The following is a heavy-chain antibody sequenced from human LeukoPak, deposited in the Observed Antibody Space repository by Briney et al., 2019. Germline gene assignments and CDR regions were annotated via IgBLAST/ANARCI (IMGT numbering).Heavy chain of an antibody. J-gene: IGHJ4*02. Sequence: SETLSLTCTVSVCSISSYYCSSVRQPPGKGLEWIGYIYYSGSTNYNPSLKSRVTISVATSKNQFSLKLSSVTDAATAVYYCARPLGAEVTDTLFDSWGQGTLVTVSS. CDR3: ARPLGAEVTDTLFDS. V-gene: IGHV4-59*08. D-gene: IGHD2-21*02. CDR1: VCSISSYY. CDR2: IYYSGST.